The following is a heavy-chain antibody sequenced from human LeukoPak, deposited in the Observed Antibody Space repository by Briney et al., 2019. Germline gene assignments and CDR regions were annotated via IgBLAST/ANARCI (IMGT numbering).Heavy chain of an antibody. CDR3: ARVSKQLGYIDY. V-gene: IGHV3-64*01. CDR2: ISSNGGST. D-gene: IGHD6-6*01. CDR1: GFTFSSYA. Sequence: GGSLRLSCAASGFTFSSYAMHWVRQAPGKGLEYVSAISSNGGSTYYANSVKGRFTISRDNSKNTLYLQVGSLRAEDMAVYYCARVSKQLGYIDYWGQGTLVTVSS. J-gene: IGHJ4*02.